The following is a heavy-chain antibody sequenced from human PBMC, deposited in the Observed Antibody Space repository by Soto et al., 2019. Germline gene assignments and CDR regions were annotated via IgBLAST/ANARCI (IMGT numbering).Heavy chain of an antibody. CDR2: INPNSGGT. CDR3: VSAPPAVAGSYYYYYDMDV. D-gene: IGHD6-19*01. Sequence: ASVKVSCKTSGYIFTDYHMHWVRQAPGQGLEWMGWINPNSGGTNYAQKFQGRVTMTRDTSISAAYMELSRLRSDDTAVYFCVSAPPAVAGSYYYYYDMDVWGQVPTVTVSS. V-gene: IGHV1-2*02. J-gene: IGHJ6*02. CDR1: GYIFTDYH.